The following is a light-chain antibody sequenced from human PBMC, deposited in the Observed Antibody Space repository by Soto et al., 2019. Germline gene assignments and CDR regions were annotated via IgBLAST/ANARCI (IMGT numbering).Light chain of an antibody. Sequence: EKVITQPPATLSVSPGERATLSCRASQSVSIYSAWYQQKPGQAPRLLIYEASMRATGIPARFSGSGSGTEFTLTISSLQSEDFAVYYCQKYNTWPPTFGQGTKVEIK. CDR2: EAS. CDR3: QKYNTWPPT. V-gene: IGKV3-15*01. J-gene: IGKJ1*01. CDR1: QSVSIY.